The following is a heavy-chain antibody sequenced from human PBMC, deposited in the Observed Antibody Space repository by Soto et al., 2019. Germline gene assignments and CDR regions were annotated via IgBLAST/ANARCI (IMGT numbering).Heavy chain of an antibody. V-gene: IGHV1-69*08. CDR3: ARDQAAAVDYYYGMDV. Sequence: QVQLVQSGAEVKKPGSSVKVSCKASGGTFSSYTISWVRQAPGQGLEWMGRIIPILGIANYAQKFQGRVTITADKSTSTAYMELSSLRSEDTAVSYCARDQAAAVDYYYGMDVWGQGTTVTVSS. J-gene: IGHJ6*02. CDR1: GGTFSSYT. D-gene: IGHD6-13*01. CDR2: IIPILGIA.